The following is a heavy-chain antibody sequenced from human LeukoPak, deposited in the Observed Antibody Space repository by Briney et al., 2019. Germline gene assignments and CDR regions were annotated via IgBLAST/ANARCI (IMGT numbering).Heavy chain of an antibody. V-gene: IGHV3-23*01. J-gene: IGHJ4*02. Sequence: GGSLRLSCTASGLTFSSYAMSWVRQAPGKGLEWVSTISGTGGSTYYADSVKGRFTISRDNSKNTLYLQVNSLRAEDTAVYYCAKSSPQLVLGDFDYWGQGTLVTVSS. CDR1: GLTFSSYA. D-gene: IGHD6-13*01. CDR2: ISGTGGST. CDR3: AKSSPQLVLGDFDY.